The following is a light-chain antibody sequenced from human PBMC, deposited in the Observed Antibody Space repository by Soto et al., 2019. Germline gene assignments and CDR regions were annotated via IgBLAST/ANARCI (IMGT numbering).Light chain of an antibody. CDR3: QQYGSSPGT. V-gene: IGKV3-20*01. Sequence: EIVLTQSPGTLSLSPGERATLSCWASQSVSFSYVAWYQQKPGQAPRLLIYGASSRAAGIPNRFSGSGSGTDFTLTISRLDPEDFAVYYCQQYGSSPGTFGQGTKLEIK. CDR1: QSVSFSY. CDR2: GAS. J-gene: IGKJ2*01.